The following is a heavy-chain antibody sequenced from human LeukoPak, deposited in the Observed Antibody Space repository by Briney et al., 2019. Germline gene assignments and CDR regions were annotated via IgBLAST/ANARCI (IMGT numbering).Heavy chain of an antibody. CDR1: GFTFSSYW. CDR3: ARAVATMLNYYYYYMDV. J-gene: IGHJ6*03. Sequence: GGSLRLSCAASGFTFSSYWMHWVRQAPGKGLVWVSRINSDGSSTSYADSVKGRFTISRDNAKNTLYLQMNSLRAEDTAVYYCARAVATMLNYYYYYMDVWGKGTTVTVSS. CDR2: INSDGSST. D-gene: IGHD5-12*01. V-gene: IGHV3-74*01.